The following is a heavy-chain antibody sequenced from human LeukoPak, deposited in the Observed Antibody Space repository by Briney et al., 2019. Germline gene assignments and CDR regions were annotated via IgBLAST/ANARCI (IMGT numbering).Heavy chain of an antibody. J-gene: IGHJ4*02. CDR1: GYTFTGYY. V-gene: IGHV1-2*02. D-gene: IGHD4-17*01. CDR3: ARDLYGDSSLDY. Sequence: ASVKVSCKASGYTFTGYYMHWVRQAPGQGREWMGWINPNSANTNYAQKFQGRVTMTRDTSISTAYMELSRLRSDDTAVYYCARDLYGDSSLDYWGQGTLVTVSS. CDR2: INPNSANT.